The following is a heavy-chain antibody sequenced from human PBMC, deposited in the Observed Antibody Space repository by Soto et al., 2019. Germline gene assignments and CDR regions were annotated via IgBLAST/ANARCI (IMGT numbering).Heavy chain of an antibody. D-gene: IGHD3-3*01. Sequence: QVQLVQSGAEVKKPGSSVKVSCKASGGTFSSYAISWVRQAPGQGLEWMGGIMPIFGTANYAQKFQGRVTITADESTSTADMELRSLISEDTAVYYCARRGSGVVSHYYYGMDVWGQGTTVTVSS. CDR3: ARRGSGVVSHYYYGMDV. V-gene: IGHV1-69*12. J-gene: IGHJ6*02. CDR1: GGTFSSYA. CDR2: IMPIFGTA.